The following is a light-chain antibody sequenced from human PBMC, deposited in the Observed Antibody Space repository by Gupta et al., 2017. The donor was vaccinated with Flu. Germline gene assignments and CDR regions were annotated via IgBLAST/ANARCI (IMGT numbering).Light chain of an antibody. CDR1: NIGSNS. V-gene: IGLV3-21*02. CDR3: QVGDSSSDSYV. Sequence: SDVLTQPPSVSVAPGQTARITCEKNNIGSNSVHWYQQKPGQAPVVVVYDNNDRPSGIPERFSGSNSGNTATLTISRVEAGDEADYYCQVGDSSSDSYVFGTGTKVTVL. J-gene: IGLJ1*01. CDR2: DNN.